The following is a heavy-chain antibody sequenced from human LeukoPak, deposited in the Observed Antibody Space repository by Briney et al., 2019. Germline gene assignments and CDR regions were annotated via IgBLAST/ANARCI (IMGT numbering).Heavy chain of an antibody. D-gene: IGHD6-19*01. Sequence: PSETLSLTCTVSGVSISGSSYYWGWIRQPPGKGLEWIGSIYYSGSTYYNPSLKSRVTISVDTSKNQFSLKLSSVTAADTAVYYCARGEAVAVGGFDYWGQGTLVTVSS. CDR1: GVSISGSSYY. J-gene: IGHJ4*02. CDR2: IYYSGST. V-gene: IGHV4-39*07. CDR3: ARGEAVAVGGFDY.